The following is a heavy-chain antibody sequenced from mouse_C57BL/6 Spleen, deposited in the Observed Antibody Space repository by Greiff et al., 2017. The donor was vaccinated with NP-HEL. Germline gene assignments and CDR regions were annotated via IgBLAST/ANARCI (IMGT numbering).Heavy chain of an antibody. D-gene: IGHD1-1*01. CDR3: ARGGHYYGSSFWYFDV. CDR1: GYTFTTYP. J-gene: IGHJ1*03. CDR2: FHPYNDDT. V-gene: IGHV1-47*01. Sequence: QVHVKQSGAELVKPGASVKMSCKASGYTFTTYPIEWMKQNHGKSLEWIGNFHPYNDDTKYNEKFKGKATLTVEKSSSTVYLELSRLTSDDSAVYYCARGGHYYGSSFWYFDVWGTGTTVTVSS.